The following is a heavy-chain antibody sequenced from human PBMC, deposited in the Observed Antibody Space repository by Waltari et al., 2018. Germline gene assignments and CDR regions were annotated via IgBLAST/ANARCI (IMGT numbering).Heavy chain of an antibody. Sequence: QVQLQQWGAGLLKPSETLSLTCAVYGGSFSGYYWSWIRQPPGKGLEWIGEINHSGSTNYNPSLKSRVTISVDTSKNQFSLKLSSVTAADTAVYYCARRPWVVVPAASFDYWGQGTLVTVSS. CDR1: GGSFSGYY. D-gene: IGHD2-2*01. CDR2: INHSGST. J-gene: IGHJ4*02. CDR3: ARRPWVVVPAASFDY. V-gene: IGHV4-34*01.